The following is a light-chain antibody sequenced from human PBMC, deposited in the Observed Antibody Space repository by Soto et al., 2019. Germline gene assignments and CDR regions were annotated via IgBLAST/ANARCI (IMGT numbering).Light chain of an antibody. CDR3: SSYTSNSPWV. CDR1: SSDVGGYNY. V-gene: IGLV2-14*01. CDR2: EVS. Sequence: QSALTQPASVSGSPGQSITISCTGTSSDVGGYNYVSWHQQHPGKAPKLMIHEVSNRPLGVSYRFSGSKSGNTASLTISGLQAEDEADYYCSSYTSNSPWVFGGGTKLTVL. J-gene: IGLJ3*02.